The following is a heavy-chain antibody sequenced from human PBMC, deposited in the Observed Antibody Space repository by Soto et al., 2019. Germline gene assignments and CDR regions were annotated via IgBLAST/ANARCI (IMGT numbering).Heavy chain of an antibody. V-gene: IGHV1-3*01. D-gene: IGHD6-13*01. CDR2: INAGNGNT. CDR1: GYTFTSYA. J-gene: IGHJ6*02. CDR3: ARDVAAGTRYYYYYGMDV. Sequence: GASVKVSCKASGYTFTSYAMHWVRQAPGQRLEWMGWINAGNGNTKYSQKFQGRVTITRDTSASTAYMELSSLRSEDTAVYYCARDVAAGTRYYYYYGMDVWGQGTTVTVSS.